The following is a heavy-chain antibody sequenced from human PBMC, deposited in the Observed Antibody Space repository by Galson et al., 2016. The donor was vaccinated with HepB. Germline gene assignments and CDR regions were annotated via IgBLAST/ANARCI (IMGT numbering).Heavy chain of an antibody. V-gene: IGHV3-23*01. CDR1: GFTFTNAY. CDR2: ISGGGAGT. J-gene: IGHJ3*02. D-gene: IGHD3-22*01. CDR3: AKNISRDYSDGRDFESPPGNAFDI. Sequence: SLRLSCATSGFTFTNAYMNWVRQAPGKGLEWVSTISGGGAGTYYADSVKGRFTISRDNSKNTVYLHMSSLRDEDTAVYYCAKNISRDYSDGRDFESPPGNAFDIWGLGTTVTVFS.